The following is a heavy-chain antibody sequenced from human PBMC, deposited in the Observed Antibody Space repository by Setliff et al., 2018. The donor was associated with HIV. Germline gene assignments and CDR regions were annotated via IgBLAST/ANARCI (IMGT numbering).Heavy chain of an antibody. CDR3: ARSPAAEGY. D-gene: IGHD6-13*01. V-gene: IGHV4-39*01. CDR2: IFKNGHT. CDR1: GGSISSSHTY. Sequence: SETLSLTCTVSGGSISSSHTYWGWIRQPPGKGLEWIGSIFKNGHTYYNPSLKSRVTISVDTSKNQFSLRLTSVTAADTAVYYCARSPAAEGYWGQGTLGTVSS. J-gene: IGHJ4*02.